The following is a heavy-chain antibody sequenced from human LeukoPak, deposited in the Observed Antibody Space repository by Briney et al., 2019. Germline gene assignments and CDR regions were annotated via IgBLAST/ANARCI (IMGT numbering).Heavy chain of an antibody. Sequence: GGSLRLSCAASGFTFANYDMNWVRQAPGKGLEWVSAIGTAGATYYLGSVKGRFTISRDNSEHTLFLQMNSLRPEDTAVYYCARGSAVTPNLFDYWGQGTLVTVSS. D-gene: IGHD4-17*01. CDR3: ARGSAVTPNLFDY. CDR1: GFTFANYD. V-gene: IGHV3-13*04. J-gene: IGHJ4*02. CDR2: IGTAGAT.